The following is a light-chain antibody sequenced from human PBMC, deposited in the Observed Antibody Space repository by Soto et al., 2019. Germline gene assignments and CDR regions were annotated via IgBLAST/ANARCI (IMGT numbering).Light chain of an antibody. CDR3: QRYDRALWS. V-gene: IGKV1-27*01. CDR2: VAS. Sequence: DIQMTQSPSSLSASVGDRVTITCRASQGISNHLAWYQQQPGKVPKLLIYVASTLQSGVPSRFSGSASGTDFTLAICGLEPEDVVSYYCQRYDRALWSFGDRTKV. CDR1: QGISNH. J-gene: IGKJ4*01.